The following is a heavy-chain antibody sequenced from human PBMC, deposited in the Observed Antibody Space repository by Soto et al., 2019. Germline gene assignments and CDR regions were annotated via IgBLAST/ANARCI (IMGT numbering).Heavy chain of an antibody. Sequence: EVQLLESGGGLVQPGGSLRLSCAASGFTFSSYAMSWVRQAPGTGLEWVSAISGSAGSTYYADSVKGRFTISRDNSKNTLYLQMNSLRAEDTAVFYCTKDLWPYLPAGGEFDSWGQGTLVTVSS. V-gene: IGHV3-23*01. CDR1: GFTFSSYA. CDR2: ISGSAGST. J-gene: IGHJ4*02. D-gene: IGHD3-16*01. CDR3: TKDLWPYLPAGGEFDS.